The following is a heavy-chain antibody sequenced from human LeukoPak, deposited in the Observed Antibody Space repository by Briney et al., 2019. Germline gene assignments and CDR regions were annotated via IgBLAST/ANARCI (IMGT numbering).Heavy chain of an antibody. Sequence: SVKVSCKDSGCTFSSYAISWVRQAPGQGLEWMGGIIPIFGTANYAQKFQGRVTITADESTSTAYMELRSLRSEDTAVYYGARSRGYSYGPPDTKYYFDYWGQGTLVTVSS. D-gene: IGHD5-18*01. V-gene: IGHV1-69*01. CDR3: ARSRGYSYGPPDTKYYFDY. J-gene: IGHJ4*02. CDR2: IIPIFGTA. CDR1: GCTFSSYA.